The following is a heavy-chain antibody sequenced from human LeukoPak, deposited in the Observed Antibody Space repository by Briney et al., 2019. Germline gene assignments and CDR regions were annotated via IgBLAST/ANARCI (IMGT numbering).Heavy chain of an antibody. CDR1: EFTFSSYS. D-gene: IGHD6-13*01. Sequence: GGSLRLSCAASEFTFSSYSMNWVRQAPGKGLEWVSYITNSGNSKSYADSVKGRFTISRDNSKNTLYLQMNSLRAEDTAVYYCAKVSSRLVDYWGQGTLVTVSS. J-gene: IGHJ4*02. CDR2: ITNSGNSK. V-gene: IGHV3-48*01. CDR3: AKVSSRLVDY.